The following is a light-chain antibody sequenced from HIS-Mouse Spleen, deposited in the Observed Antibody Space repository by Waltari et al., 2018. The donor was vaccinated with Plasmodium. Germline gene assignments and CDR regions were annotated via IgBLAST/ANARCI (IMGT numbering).Light chain of an antibody. CDR2: DAS. Sequence: EIVLTQSPATLSLSPGERATLSCRASQSVSSYLAWYKQKPGQAPRLLIYDASNRGTGIPARFSGSGSGTDFTLTISSLEPEDFAVYYCQQRSNWPRVLTFGGGTKVEIK. CDR3: QQRSNWPRVLT. J-gene: IGKJ4*01. V-gene: IGKV3-11*01. CDR1: QSVSSY.